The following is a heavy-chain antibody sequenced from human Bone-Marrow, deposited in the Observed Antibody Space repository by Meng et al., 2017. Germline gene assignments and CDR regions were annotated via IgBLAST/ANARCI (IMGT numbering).Heavy chain of an antibody. J-gene: IGHJ6*02. CDR2: INSDGSST. D-gene: IGHD1-26*01. CDR1: GFTFSSYW. V-gene: IGHV3-74*01. Sequence: GESLKISCAASGFTFSSYWMNWVRQAPGKGLVWVSRINSDGSSTGYADSVKGRFTISRDNAKNTLYLQMNSLRAEDTAVYYCARVESAYDSGSYLLLHIYGMDVWGQGTTVTVSS. CDR3: ARVESAYDSGSYLLLHIYGMDV.